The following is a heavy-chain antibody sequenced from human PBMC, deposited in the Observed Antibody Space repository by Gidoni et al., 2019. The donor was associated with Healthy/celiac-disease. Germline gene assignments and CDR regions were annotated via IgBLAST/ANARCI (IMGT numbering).Heavy chain of an antibody. CDR1: GYSFTSYW. Sequence: EVQLVQSGAEVKKPGEALQISCKGSGYSFTSYWIGWVRRLPGKGLEWMGIIYPCDSDTRYSPSFQGQVTISADKSISTAYLQWSSLKASDTAMYYCARLAMVRGVIRWFDPWGQGTLVTVSS. D-gene: IGHD3-10*01. CDR3: ARLAMVRGVIRWFDP. V-gene: IGHV5-51*01. J-gene: IGHJ5*02. CDR2: IYPCDSDT.